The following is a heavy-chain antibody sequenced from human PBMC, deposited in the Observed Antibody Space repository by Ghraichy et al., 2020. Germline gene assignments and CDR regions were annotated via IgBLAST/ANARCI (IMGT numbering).Heavy chain of an antibody. V-gene: IGHV3-74*01. CDR1: GFTFSSYW. J-gene: IGHJ4*02. D-gene: IGHD1-14*01. Sequence: ETLSLTCAASGFTFSSYWMYWFRQAPGKGLVWVSHIPSDGSSARYVDSVKGRFTISRDDAKNTLYLQMNSLRDEDTAVYYCARDFPGKAAVDYWGQGTLVTVSS. CDR2: IPSDGSSA. CDR3: ARDFPGKAAVDY.